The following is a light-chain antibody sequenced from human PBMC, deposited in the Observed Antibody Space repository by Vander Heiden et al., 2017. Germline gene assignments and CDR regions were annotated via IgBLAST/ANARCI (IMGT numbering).Light chain of an antibody. J-gene: IGKJ4*01. Sequence: IVLTQSPATLSLSPGGRATLSCRASQSVVRDLACYQQRPGQAPRLLIYDASKRATGIPARFSGSGSGTDFTLTISSLQSEDSAVYYCLQRNIWPLTFGGGTRVEIK. CDR3: LQRNIWPLT. CDR1: QSVVRD. CDR2: DAS. V-gene: IGKV3-11*01.